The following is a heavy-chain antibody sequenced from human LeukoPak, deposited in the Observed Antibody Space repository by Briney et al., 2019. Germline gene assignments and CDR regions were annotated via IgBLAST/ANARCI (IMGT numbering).Heavy chain of an antibody. CDR3: AVAEYYYYYGMDV. CDR2: IYYSGST. J-gene: IGHJ6*02. Sequence: SETLSLTCTVSGGSISSHYWSWIRQPPGKGLEWIGYIYYSGSTNYNPSLKSRVTISVDTSKNQFSLKLSSVTAADTAVYYCAVAEYYYYYGMDVWGQGTTVTVSS. D-gene: IGHD5-12*01. V-gene: IGHV4-59*11. CDR1: GGSISSHY.